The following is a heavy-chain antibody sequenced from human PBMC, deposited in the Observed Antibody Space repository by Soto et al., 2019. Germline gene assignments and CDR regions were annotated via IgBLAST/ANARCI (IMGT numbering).Heavy chain of an antibody. J-gene: IGHJ5*02. CDR3: ASGIYSYYEVNWFDP. Sequence: QVQLVESGGGVVQPGRSLRLSCAASGFIFSNFSMHWVRQAPGKGLEWVAVVSYGGSNKYYADSVEGRFTISRDNSKSTLYLQMNSLRTEDTAVYYCASGIYSYYEVNWFDPWGQGTLVTVSS. CDR1: GFIFSNFS. V-gene: IGHV3-30-3*01. CDR2: VSYGGSNK. D-gene: IGHD4-4*01.